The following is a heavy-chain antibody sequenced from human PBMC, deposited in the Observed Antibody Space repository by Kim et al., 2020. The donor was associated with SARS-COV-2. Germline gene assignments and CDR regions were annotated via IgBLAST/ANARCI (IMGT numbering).Heavy chain of an antibody. Sequence: SETLSLTCAVYGGSFSGYYWSWIRQPPGKGLEWIGEINHSGSTNYNPSLKSRVTISVDTSKNQFSLKLSSVTAADTAVYYCARVYVTTLTHGMDVWGQGTTVTVSS. J-gene: IGHJ6*02. CDR3: ARVYVTTLTHGMDV. CDR1: GGSFSGYY. D-gene: IGHD4-17*01. CDR2: INHSGST. V-gene: IGHV4-34*01.